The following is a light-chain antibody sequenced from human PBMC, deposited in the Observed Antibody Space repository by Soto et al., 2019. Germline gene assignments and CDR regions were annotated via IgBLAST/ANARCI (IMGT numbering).Light chain of an antibody. V-gene: IGKV3-11*01. CDR1: QSVSSY. CDR3: QQRSNWPPRGVT. CDR2: DAS. J-gene: IGKJ5*01. Sequence: EIVLTQSPATLSLSPGERATLSCRASQSVSSYLAWYQQKPGQAPRLLIYDASNRATGIPARFSGSGSGTDVTLTISSLEPEDFAVYYCQQRSNWPPRGVTFGQGTRLEIK.